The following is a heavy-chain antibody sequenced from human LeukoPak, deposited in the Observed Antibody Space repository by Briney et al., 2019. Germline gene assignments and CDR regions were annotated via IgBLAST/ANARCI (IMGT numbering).Heavy chain of an antibody. V-gene: IGHV3-9*01. CDR3: VKDLGFGMIVPRGFHY. CDR1: GFTFDDSA. CDR2: ISWSSDNF. Sequence: GGSLRLSCAASGFTFDDSAVHWVRQAPGKGLEWVSGISWSSDNFGYADSVKGRFTISRDNAKKSLYLEMNGLRAEDTAMYYCVKDLGFGMIVPRGFHYWGQGTLVSVSS. D-gene: IGHD3-22*01. J-gene: IGHJ4*02.